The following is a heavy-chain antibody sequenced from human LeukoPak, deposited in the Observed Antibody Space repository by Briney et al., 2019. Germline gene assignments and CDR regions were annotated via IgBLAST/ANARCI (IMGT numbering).Heavy chain of an antibody. V-gene: IGHV6-1*01. J-gene: IGHJ5*02. CDR2: TYYRSKWYN. CDR1: GDSVSSNSAA. Sequence: SQTLSLTCAISGDSVSSNSAAWNWIRQSPSRGLEWLGRTYYRSKWYNDYAVSVKSRITINPDTSKNQFSLQLNSVTPEDTAVYYCARTGGSSWLIAHWFDPWAREPWSPSPQ. CDR3: ARTGGSSWLIAHWFDP. D-gene: IGHD6-13*01.